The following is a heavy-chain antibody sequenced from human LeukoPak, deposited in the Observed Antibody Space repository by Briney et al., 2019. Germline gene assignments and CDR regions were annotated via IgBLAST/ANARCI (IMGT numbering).Heavy chain of an antibody. D-gene: IGHD6-13*01. CDR2: IYHSGST. V-gene: IGHV4-4*02. J-gene: IGHJ4*02. CDR1: GGSISSSNW. CDR3: ARVGSSSWEYLDY. Sequence: SGTLSLTCAVSGGSISSSNWWSWVRQPPGKGLEWIGEIYHSGSTNYNPSLKSRVTISVDKSKNQFSLKLSSVTAADTAVYYCARVGSSSWEYLDYWGQGILVTVSS.